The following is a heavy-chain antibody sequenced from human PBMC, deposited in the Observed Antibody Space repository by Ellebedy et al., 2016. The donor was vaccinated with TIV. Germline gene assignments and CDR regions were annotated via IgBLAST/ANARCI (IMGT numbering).Heavy chain of an antibody. J-gene: IGHJ4*02. CDR2: ISYDGSNK. D-gene: IGHD6-13*01. Sequence: GGSLRLSCAASGFTFSNYAMHWVRQAPGKGLEWVAVISYDGSNKYYADSVKGRFTISRDNSKNTLYLRMTSLRTEDTAVYYCASLVGGSAGEGFDHWGQGTLVTVSS. CDR1: GFTFSNYA. CDR3: ASLVGGSAGEGFDH. V-gene: IGHV3-30*14.